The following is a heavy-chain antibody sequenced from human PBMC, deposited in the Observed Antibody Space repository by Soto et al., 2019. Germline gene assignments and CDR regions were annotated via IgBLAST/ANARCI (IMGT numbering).Heavy chain of an antibody. CDR3: ARIRGYSGYDSGFDY. Sequence: SGPTLVNPTQTLTLTCTFSGFSLSTSRICVSWIRQPPGKALEWLALIDWDDDKYYSTSLKTRLTISKDTSKNQVVLIMTNMDPVDTATYYCARIRGYSGYDSGFDYWGQGTQVTVSS. CDR2: IDWDDDK. V-gene: IGHV2-70*01. D-gene: IGHD5-12*01. CDR1: GFSLSTSRIC. J-gene: IGHJ4*02.